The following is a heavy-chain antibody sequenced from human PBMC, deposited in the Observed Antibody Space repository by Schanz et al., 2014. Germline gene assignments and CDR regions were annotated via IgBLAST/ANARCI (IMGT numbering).Heavy chain of an antibody. CDR1: GFTFSDYY. J-gene: IGHJ4*02. CDR2: ISSGGSDT. V-gene: IGHV3-11*05. Sequence: QVQLVESGGTLVKPGGSLRLSCVVSGFTFSDYYMSWIRQAPGKGPEWVSYISSGGSDTYYADSVQGRFTISRDNSRNTLYLQMSSLRAEDTAVYYCVKEGTVVSGYPRDHWGQGTLVTVSS. D-gene: IGHD2-2*01. CDR3: VKEGTVVSGYPRDH.